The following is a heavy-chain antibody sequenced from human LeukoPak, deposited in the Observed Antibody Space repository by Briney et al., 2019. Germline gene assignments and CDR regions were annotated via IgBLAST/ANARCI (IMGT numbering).Heavy chain of an antibody. V-gene: IGHV3-23*01. CDR1: GFTFDDYG. CDR2: ISDRGDST. J-gene: IGHJ3*02. CDR3: AKGRWGLTINNFDI. Sequence: GGSLRLSCAASGFTFDDYGMSWVRQAPGKGLEWVSVISDRGDSTHYADSVKGRFTISRDSSKNTLYLQMNSLRGEDTAVYYCAKGRWGLTINNFDIWGQGTMVTVSS. D-gene: IGHD3-9*01.